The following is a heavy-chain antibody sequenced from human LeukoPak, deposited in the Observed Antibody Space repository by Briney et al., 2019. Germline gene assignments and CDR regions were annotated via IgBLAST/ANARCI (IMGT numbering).Heavy chain of an antibody. CDR1: GGTFSSYA. D-gene: IGHD6-6*01. Sequence: SVKVSCKASGGTFSSYAISWVRQAPGQGLEWMGGIIPIFGTANYAQKFQGRVTITADESTSTAYMELSSLRSEDTAVYYCARGASPAPPSIAARPYYYYYYMDVWGKGTTVTVSS. V-gene: IGHV1-69*01. J-gene: IGHJ6*03. CDR2: IIPIFGTA. CDR3: ARGASPAPPSIAARPYYYYYYMDV.